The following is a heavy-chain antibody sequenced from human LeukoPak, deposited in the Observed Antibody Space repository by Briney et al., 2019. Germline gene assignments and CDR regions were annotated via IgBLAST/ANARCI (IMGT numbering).Heavy chain of an antibody. V-gene: IGHV3-74*01. CDR1: GFTFSSYW. CDR3: ARDRHYTMDV. J-gene: IGHJ6*02. CDR2: INIDGSST. Sequence: PGGSLRLSCAASGFTFSSYWMHWVRQAPGKGVVWVSRINIDGSSTTYADSVKGRFTISRDNAKNTLYLQMNSLRAEDTAVYYCARDRHYTMDVWGQGTTVTVSS.